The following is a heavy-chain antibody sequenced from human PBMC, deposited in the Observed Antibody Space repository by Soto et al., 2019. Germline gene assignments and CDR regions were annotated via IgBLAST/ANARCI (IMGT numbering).Heavy chain of an antibody. J-gene: IGHJ4*02. D-gene: IGHD3-3*01. CDR1: GFTFSSYG. CDR2: ISYDGSNK. Sequence: GGSLRLSCAASGFTFSSYGMHWVRQAPGKGLEWVAVISYDGSNKYYADSVKGRFTISRDNSKNTLYLQMNSLRAEDTAVYYCAKDIGIWSGYPFPEPGRGLMDYWGQGTLVTVSS. V-gene: IGHV3-30*18. CDR3: AKDIGIWSGYPFPEPGRGLMDY.